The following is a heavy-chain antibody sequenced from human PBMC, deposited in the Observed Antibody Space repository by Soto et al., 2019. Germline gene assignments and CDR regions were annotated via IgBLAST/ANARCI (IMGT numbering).Heavy chain of an antibody. D-gene: IGHD2-8*01. CDR3: ARAVIGYCTNGVCKKFDY. J-gene: IGHJ4*02. Sequence: QVQLVESGGGVVQPGRSLRLSCAASGFTFSSYGMHWVRQAPGKGLEWVAVIWYDGSNKYYADSVKGRFTISRDNSKNTLYLQMNSLRDEDTAVYYCARAVIGYCTNGVCKKFDYWGQGTLVTVSS. V-gene: IGHV3-33*01. CDR1: GFTFSSYG. CDR2: IWYDGSNK.